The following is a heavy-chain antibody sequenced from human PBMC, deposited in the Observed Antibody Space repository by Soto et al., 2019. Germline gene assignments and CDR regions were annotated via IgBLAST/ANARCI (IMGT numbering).Heavy chain of an antibody. D-gene: IGHD3-16*01. CDR2: ISAYNGNT. V-gene: IGHV1-18*01. CDR1: GYTFTSYG. J-gene: IGHJ5*01. CDR3: ARDTYAPSQGWFDP. Sequence: ASVKVSCKASGYTFTSYGISWVQQAPGQGLEWMGWISAYNGNTNYAQKLQGRVTMTTDTSTSTAYRELRSLRSDDTAVYYCARDTYAPSQGWFDPWGRGTLVTASS.